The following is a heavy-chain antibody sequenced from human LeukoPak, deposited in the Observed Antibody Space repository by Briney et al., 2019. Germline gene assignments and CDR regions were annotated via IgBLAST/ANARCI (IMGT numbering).Heavy chain of an antibody. Sequence: PGGSLRLSCAASGFTFSSYWMSWVRQAPGKGLEWVASIKQDGSEKYYVDSVKGRFTISRDNSKNTLYLQMNSLRAEDTAVYYCAKGALPVLGKYYYDSSGQLPPCYWGQGTLVTVSS. D-gene: IGHD3-22*01. V-gene: IGHV3-7*03. CDR2: IKQDGSEK. CDR1: GFTFSSYW. CDR3: AKGALPVLGKYYYDSSGQLPPCY. J-gene: IGHJ4*02.